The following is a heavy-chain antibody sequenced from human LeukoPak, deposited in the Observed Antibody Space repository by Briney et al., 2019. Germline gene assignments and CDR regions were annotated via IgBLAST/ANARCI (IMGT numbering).Heavy chain of an antibody. CDR1: GFTFSSYS. CDR2: ISSSSSYI. J-gene: IGHJ4*02. D-gene: IGHD6-13*01. V-gene: IGHV3-21*01. CDR3: ARDWSYSSSCYDY. Sequence: GGSLRLSCAASGFTFSSYSMNWVRQAPGKGLEWVSSISSSSSYIYYADSVKGRFTISRDNAKNSLYLQMNSLRAEDTAVYYRARDWSYSSSCYDYWGQGTLVTVSS.